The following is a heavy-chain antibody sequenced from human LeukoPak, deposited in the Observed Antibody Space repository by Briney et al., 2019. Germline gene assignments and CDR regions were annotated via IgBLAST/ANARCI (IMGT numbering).Heavy chain of an antibody. CDR1: GFIFKSYW. CDR2: IKQDGSEK. CDR3: ATGYSSGWYFYFQH. Sequence: PGGSLRLSCAASGFIFKSYWMSWVRQAPGKGLEWVASIKQDGSEKNYVDSVKGRFTISRDNAKNSLSLRMNSLSAEDTAVYYCATGYSSGWYFYFQHWGQGSLVSVSS. V-gene: IGHV3-7*01. D-gene: IGHD6-19*01. J-gene: IGHJ1*01.